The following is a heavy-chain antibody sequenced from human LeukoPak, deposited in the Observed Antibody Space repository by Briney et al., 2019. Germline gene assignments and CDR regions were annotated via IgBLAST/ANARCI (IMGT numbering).Heavy chain of an antibody. D-gene: IGHD3-10*01. CDR3: ARDSYGSGSYYGY. V-gene: IGHV1-2*04. J-gene: IGHJ4*02. Sequence: GASVKVSCKASGYTFTGYYMHWVRQAPGQGLEWMGLINPNSGGRNYAQKVQGWVTMTRDRSISTAYMELSRLRSDDTAVYYCARDSYGSGSYYGYWGQGTLVTVSS. CDR1: GYTFTGYY. CDR2: INPNSGGR.